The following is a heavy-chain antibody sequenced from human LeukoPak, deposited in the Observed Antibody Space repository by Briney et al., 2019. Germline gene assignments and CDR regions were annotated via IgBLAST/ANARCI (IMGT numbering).Heavy chain of an antibody. Sequence: GGSLRLSCAASGFTFTNYAMHWVRQAPGKGLEWVSFIYSGNTHYSDSVKGRFTISRDNSKNTLYLQMNSLRAEDTAIYYCARDERLLSFLKWGQGTLVTVSS. CDR3: ARDERLLSFLK. D-gene: IGHD3-3*01. J-gene: IGHJ4*02. CDR2: IYSGNT. V-gene: IGHV3-53*01. CDR1: GFTFTNYA.